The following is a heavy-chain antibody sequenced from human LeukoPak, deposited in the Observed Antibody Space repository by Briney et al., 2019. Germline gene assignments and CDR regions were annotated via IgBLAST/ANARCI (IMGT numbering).Heavy chain of an antibody. CDR2: INHSGST. CDR3: ARGTPLSRPTTVTNWFDP. Sequence: SETLSLTCAVYGGSFSGYYWSWLRQPPGKGLEWIGEINHSGSTNYNPSLKSRVTISVDTSKNQFSLKLSSVTAADTAVYYCARGTPLSRPTTVTNWFDPWGQGTLVTVSS. V-gene: IGHV4-34*01. D-gene: IGHD1-1*01. J-gene: IGHJ5*02. CDR1: GGSFSGYY.